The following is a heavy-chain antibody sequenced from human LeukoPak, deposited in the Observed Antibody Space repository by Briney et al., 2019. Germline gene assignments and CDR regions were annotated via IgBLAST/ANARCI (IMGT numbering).Heavy chain of an antibody. Sequence: PGGSLRLSCAASGFTFSSYSMNWVRQAPGKGLEWVANIKQDGSEKYYVDSVKGRFTISRDNAKNSLYLQMNSLRAEDTAVYYCARESGYYDSSPRVYWGQGTLVTVSS. J-gene: IGHJ4*02. D-gene: IGHD3-22*01. CDR1: GFTFSSYS. CDR3: ARESGYYDSSPRVY. CDR2: IKQDGSEK. V-gene: IGHV3-7*01.